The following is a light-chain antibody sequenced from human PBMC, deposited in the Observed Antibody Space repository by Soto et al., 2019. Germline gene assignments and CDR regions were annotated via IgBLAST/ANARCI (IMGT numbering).Light chain of an antibody. Sequence: QSVLTQSPSASASLGASVKLTCTLSSGHSSYAIAWHQQQPEKGPRYLMTLDSDGSHTKGDAIPARFSGSSSGAERYLTISSLQSADEADYYCQTWGTGIHVVFGGGTKVT. CDR3: QTWGTGIHVV. J-gene: IGLJ2*01. CDR2: LDSDGSH. V-gene: IGLV4-69*02. CDR1: SGHSSYA.